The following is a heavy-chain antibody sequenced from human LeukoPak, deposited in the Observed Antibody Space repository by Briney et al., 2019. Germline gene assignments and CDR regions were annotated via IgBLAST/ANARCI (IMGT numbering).Heavy chain of an antibody. CDR3: AKDVPYGSGSYYSGWSDAFDI. J-gene: IGHJ3*02. D-gene: IGHD3-10*01. Sequence: QSGGSLRLSCAASGFTFSSYAMSWVRQAPGKGLEWASAISGSGGSTYYADSVKGRFTISRDNSRNTLYLQMNSLRAEDTAVYYCAKDVPYGSGSYYSGWSDAFDIWGQGTMVTVSS. CDR2: ISGSGGST. CDR1: GFTFSSYA. V-gene: IGHV3-23*01.